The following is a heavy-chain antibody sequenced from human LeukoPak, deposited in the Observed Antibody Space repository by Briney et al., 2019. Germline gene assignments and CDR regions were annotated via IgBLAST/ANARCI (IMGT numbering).Heavy chain of an antibody. CDR2: IGGNSYYT. CDR3: AKSHNGNLDY. D-gene: IGHD1-14*01. Sequence: PGGSLRLSCAASGFTFSDYYMSWIRQTPEKGLEWVSYIGGNSYYTNYADSVKGRFTISRDNAKNSLYLQMNSLRAEDTAVYYCAKSHNGNLDYWGQGTLVTVSS. J-gene: IGHJ4*02. CDR1: GFTFSDYY. V-gene: IGHV3-11*03.